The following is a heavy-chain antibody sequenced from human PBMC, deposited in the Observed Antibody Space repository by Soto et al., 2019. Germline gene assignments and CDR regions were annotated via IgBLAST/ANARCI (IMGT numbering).Heavy chain of an antibody. J-gene: IGHJ5*02. CDR1: GYSFTSYW. D-gene: IGHD3-3*01. CDR3: ARLVPRFFDRLLPDP. CDR2: IDPSDSYT. Sequence: PGESLKVSCKGSGYSFTSYWISWVRQMPGKGLEWMGRIDPSDSYTNYSPSFQGHVTISADKSISTAYLQWSSLKASDTAMYYCARLVPRFFDRLLPDPWGQGNPVTVYS. V-gene: IGHV5-10-1*01.